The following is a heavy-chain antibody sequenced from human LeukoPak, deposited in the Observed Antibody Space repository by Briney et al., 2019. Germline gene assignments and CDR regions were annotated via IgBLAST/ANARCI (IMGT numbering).Heavy chain of an antibody. CDR1: GFTVSRNY. J-gene: IGHJ4*02. Sequence: GGPLRLSCAASGFTVSRNYMSWVRQAPGKGLEWVSVIYSGGSTYYADSVKGRFTISRDNSKNTLYLQMNSLRAEDTAVYYCARALDVAAALDYWGQGTLVTVSS. CDR2: IYSGGST. CDR3: ARALDVAAALDY. V-gene: IGHV3-53*01. D-gene: IGHD6-13*01.